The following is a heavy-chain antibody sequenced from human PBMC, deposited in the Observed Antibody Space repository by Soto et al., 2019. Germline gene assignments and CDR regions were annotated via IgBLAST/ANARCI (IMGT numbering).Heavy chain of an antibody. J-gene: IGHJ6*04. D-gene: IGHD3-10*01. Sequence: EVQLVESGGGLFQAGGSLRLSCAASGFTLSGRSMHWVRQAPGKGLVWVSGIDNAGTDSTYADSVKGRFTSSRDNAKNMLYLQMNSLRVEDTAVYYCARGWFGPDVWGNGTTLTVSS. CDR2: IDNAGTDS. V-gene: IGHV3-74*01. CDR1: GFTLSGRS. CDR3: ARGWFGPDV.